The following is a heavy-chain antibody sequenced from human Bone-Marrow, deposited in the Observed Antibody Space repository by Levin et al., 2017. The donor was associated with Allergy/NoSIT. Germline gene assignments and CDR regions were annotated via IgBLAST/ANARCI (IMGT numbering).Heavy chain of an antibody. V-gene: IGHV3-23*01. CDR2: ISGGGGST. D-gene: IGHD3-22*01. Sequence: GESLKISCAASGFTFSSYAMSWVRQAPGKGLEWVSTISGGGGSTYDADSVKGRFTISRDNSKNTLYLQMNSLRAEDTAVYYCALDTDDAFDIWGQGTMVTVSS. CDR3: ALDTDDAFDI. CDR1: GFTFSSYA. J-gene: IGHJ3*02.